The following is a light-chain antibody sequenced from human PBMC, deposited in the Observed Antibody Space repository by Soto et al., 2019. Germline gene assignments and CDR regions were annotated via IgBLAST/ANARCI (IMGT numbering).Light chain of an antibody. Sequence: QSVLAQPASVSGSPEQSITISCTGASSDTGGYRFVSWYQHHPGKAPKLIIYEVSNRPSGVSNRFSGSKSGNTASLTISGLQPDDEADYYCSSYTSSNSLYVFGTGTKVTVL. CDR3: SSYTSSNSLYV. CDR2: EVS. J-gene: IGLJ1*01. CDR1: SSDTGGYRF. V-gene: IGLV2-14*01.